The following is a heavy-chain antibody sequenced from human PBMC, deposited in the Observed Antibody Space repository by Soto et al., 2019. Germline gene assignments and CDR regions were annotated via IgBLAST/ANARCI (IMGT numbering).Heavy chain of an antibody. D-gene: IGHD6-19*01. V-gene: IGHV3-23*01. CDR3: VREGSGWNSRGSFDF. CDR1: GFTFSNYA. J-gene: IGHJ3*01. CDR2: ISGSGGSA. Sequence: GGSLRLSCAASGFTFSNYAMNWVRQAPGKGLECVSVISGSGGSAYYADSVQGRFTISRDNSKNTLYMQMNSLRDEDTAIYYCVREGSGWNSRGSFDFWGRGAMVTVSS.